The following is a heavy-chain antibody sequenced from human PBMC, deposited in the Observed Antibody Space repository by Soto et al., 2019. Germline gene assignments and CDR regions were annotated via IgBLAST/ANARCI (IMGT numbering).Heavy chain of an antibody. D-gene: IGHD2-15*01. Sequence: QLQLQESGSGLVKPSQTLSLTCAVSGGSISSGGYSWSWIRQPPGKGLEWIGYIYHSGSTYYNPSLQSRVPLSVDRSKNQFSLKLRSVTAADTAVYYCARTLYPHYFDYWGQGTLVTVSS. V-gene: IGHV4-30-2*01. CDR3: ARTLYPHYFDY. J-gene: IGHJ4*02. CDR1: GGSISSGGYS. CDR2: IYHSGST.